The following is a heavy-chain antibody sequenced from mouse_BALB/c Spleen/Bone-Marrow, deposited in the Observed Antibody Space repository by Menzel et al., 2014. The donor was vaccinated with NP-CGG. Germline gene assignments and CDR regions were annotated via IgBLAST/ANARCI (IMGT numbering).Heavy chain of an antibody. V-gene: IGHV1-5*01. Sequence: VQLQQSGTVLARPGASVKMSCKASGYTFTSYWMHWVKQRPGQGLEWIGAIYPGNSDTSYNQKFKGKAKLTAVTSTSTAYMELSSLTNEDSAVYYCTHGYDYYAMDYWGQGTSVPVSS. D-gene: IGHD2-2*01. J-gene: IGHJ4*01. CDR2: IYPGNSDT. CDR1: GYTFTSYW. CDR3: THGYDYYAMDY.